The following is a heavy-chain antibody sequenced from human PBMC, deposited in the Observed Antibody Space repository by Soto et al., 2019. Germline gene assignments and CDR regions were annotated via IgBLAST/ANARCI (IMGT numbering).Heavy chain of an antibody. CDR3: VPRRVTSSNSGWFDP. D-gene: IGHD2-21*02. CDR2: IYWDDYK. V-gene: IGHV2-5*08. Sequence: SWIRQPPGKALEWLALIYWDDYKRYSPSLKHRLDITRDTSKNQVVLTLTNMDPVDTATYYCVPRRVTSSNSGWFDPWSQGTLDAVS. J-gene: IGHJ5*02.